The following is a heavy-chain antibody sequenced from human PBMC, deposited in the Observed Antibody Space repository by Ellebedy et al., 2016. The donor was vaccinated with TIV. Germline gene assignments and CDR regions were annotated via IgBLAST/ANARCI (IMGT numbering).Heavy chain of an antibody. CDR1: GGTFSSYA. Sequence: ASVKVSCKASGGTFSSYAISWVRQAPGQGLEWMGGIIPIFGTANYAQKLQGRVTMTTDTSTSTAYMELRSLRSDDTAVYYCARGSMIVVVEAFDIWGQGTMVTVSS. V-gene: IGHV1-69*05. D-gene: IGHD3-22*01. CDR2: IIPIFGTA. J-gene: IGHJ3*02. CDR3: ARGSMIVVVEAFDI.